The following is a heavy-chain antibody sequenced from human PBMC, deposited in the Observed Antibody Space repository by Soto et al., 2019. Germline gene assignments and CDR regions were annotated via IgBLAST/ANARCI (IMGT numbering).Heavy chain of an antibody. Sequence: ESLKISCKGSGYTFTNYWIGWVRQMPGKGPEWMGIIYPGDSDTKYNPSFQGQVTISADKSITTPYLQWSSLKASDTALYYCGPSIFYYGMAVRGQGTSDTVSS. CDR1: GYTFTNYW. V-gene: IGHV5-51*01. CDR2: IYPGDSDT. CDR3: GPSIFYYGMAV. J-gene: IGHJ6*02.